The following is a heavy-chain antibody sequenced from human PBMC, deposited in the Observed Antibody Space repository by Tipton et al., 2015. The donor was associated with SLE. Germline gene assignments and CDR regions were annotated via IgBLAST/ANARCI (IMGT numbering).Heavy chain of an antibody. J-gene: IGHJ4*02. D-gene: IGHD6-13*01. V-gene: IGHV4-4*08. CDR2: IYTSGST. CDR3: ARGETRIAAAGLFDY. CDR1: GGSISSHD. Sequence: TLSLTCTVSGGSISSHDWSWIRQPPGKGLEWIGDIYTSGSTNYNPSLQSRDTISVDTSKNQFSLKLSSVTAADTAVYYCARGETRIAAAGLFDYWGQGTLVTVSS.